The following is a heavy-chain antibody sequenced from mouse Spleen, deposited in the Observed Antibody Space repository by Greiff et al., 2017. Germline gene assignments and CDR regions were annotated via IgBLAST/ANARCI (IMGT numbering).Heavy chain of an antibody. J-gene: IGHJ4*01. Sequence: EVKLMESGGGLVQPGGSLKLSCAASGFTFSSYTMSWVRQTPEKRLEWVAYISNGGGSTYYPDTVKGRFTISRDNAKNTLYLQMSSLKSEDTAMYYCARHGPPSAMDYWGQGTSVTVSS. CDR2: ISNGGGST. CDR1: GFTFSSYT. CDR3: ARHGPPSAMDY. V-gene: IGHV5-12-2*01.